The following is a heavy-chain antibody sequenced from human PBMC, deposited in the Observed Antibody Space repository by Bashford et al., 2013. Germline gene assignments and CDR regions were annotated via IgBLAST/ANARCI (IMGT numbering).Heavy chain of an antibody. V-gene: IGHV3-23*01. Sequence: VLCGGSLRLSCAASGFTFSNYAMSWVRQAPGKGLEWVSAISGASYSTYYADSVKGRFTISRDNSKNTLWLQMNSLRAEDTALYYCAKDQRGYNQSFDSWGQGTLVTVSS. D-gene: IGHD5-18*01. CDR2: ISGASYST. J-gene: IGHJ4*02. CDR3: AKDQRGYNQSFDS. CDR1: GFTFSNYA.